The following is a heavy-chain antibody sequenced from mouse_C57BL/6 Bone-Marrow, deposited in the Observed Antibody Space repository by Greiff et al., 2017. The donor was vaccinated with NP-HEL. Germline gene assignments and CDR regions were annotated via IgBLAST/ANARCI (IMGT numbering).Heavy chain of an antibody. J-gene: IGHJ4*01. V-gene: IGHV1-82*01. Sequence: VQLQQSGPELVKPGASVKISCKASGYAFSSSWMNWVKQRPGKGLEWIGRIYPGDGDTNYNGTFKGKATLTADKSSSTAYMQLGSLTSEVSAVYFCAIEDYDACYYAMDYWGQGTSVTVSS. CDR3: AIEDYDACYYAMDY. CDR1: GYAFSSSW. D-gene: IGHD2-4*01. CDR2: IYPGDGDT.